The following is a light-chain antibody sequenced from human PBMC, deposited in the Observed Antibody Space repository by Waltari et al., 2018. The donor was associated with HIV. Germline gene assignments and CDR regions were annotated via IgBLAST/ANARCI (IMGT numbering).Light chain of an antibody. CDR3: ATWDDSLNGVL. J-gene: IGLJ2*01. V-gene: IGLV1-47*01. Sequence: SVLTQPPSASGTPGQKVTISCSGSSSNIGSNSVFWYQQLPGAAPKLLIYRDTPRPSGVPDRFSGSKSGTSASLAISGLRSEDEAVYSCATWDDSLNGVLFGGGTNLNVL. CDR2: RDT. CDR1: SSNIGSNS.